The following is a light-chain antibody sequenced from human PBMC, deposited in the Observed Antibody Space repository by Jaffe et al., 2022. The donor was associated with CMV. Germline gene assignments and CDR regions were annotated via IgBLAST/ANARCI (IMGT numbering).Light chain of an antibody. V-gene: IGKV4-1*01. Sequence: DIVMTQSPDSLAVSLGERATINCRSSQSVLYSSNNKNYLAWYQQKPGQPPKLLIYWASTRDSGVPDRFSGSGSGTDFTLTISSLQAEDVAVYYCQQYYSTLHTFGQGTKLEIK. CDR3: QQYYSTLHT. J-gene: IGKJ2*01. CDR2: WAS. CDR1: QSVLYSSNNKNY.